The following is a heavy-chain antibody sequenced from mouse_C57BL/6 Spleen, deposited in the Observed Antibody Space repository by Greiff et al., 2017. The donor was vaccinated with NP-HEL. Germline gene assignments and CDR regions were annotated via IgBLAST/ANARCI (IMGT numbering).Heavy chain of an antibody. CDR1: GFNIKDDY. J-gene: IGHJ2*01. Sequence: VQLQQSGAELVRPGASVKLSCTASGFNIKDDYMHWVKQRPEQGLEWIGWIDPENGYTEYASKFQGKATITADTSSNTAYLQLSSLTSEDTAVYDCTLFEGSNSYYFDYWGQGTTLTVSS. V-gene: IGHV14-4*01. CDR2: IDPENGYT. D-gene: IGHD2-5*01. CDR3: TLFEGSNSYYFDY.